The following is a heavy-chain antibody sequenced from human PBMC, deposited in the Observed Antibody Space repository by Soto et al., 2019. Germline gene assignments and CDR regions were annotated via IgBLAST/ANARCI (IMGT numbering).Heavy chain of an antibody. V-gene: IGHV4-30-2*01. CDR3: ARVPDR. CDR2: IYHSGST. CDR1: GGSISSGGYS. D-gene: IGHD2-2*01. Sequence: SETLSLTGAVSGGSISSGGYSWSWIRQPPGNVLEWIGYIYHSGSTYYNPSLKSRVTISVYRSKNQFSLKLSSVTAADTAVYYCARVPDRWGQGTLVTVSS. J-gene: IGHJ5*02.